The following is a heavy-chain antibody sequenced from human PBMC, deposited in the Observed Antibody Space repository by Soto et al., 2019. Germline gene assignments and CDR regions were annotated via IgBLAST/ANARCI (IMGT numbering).Heavy chain of an antibody. D-gene: IGHD3-3*01. Sequence: PGGSLRLSCAASGFTFSSYEMNWVRQAPGKGLEWVSYISSSGSTIYYADSVKGRFTISRDNAKNSLYLQMNSLRAEDTAVYYCARDRGPTYYDFWSGPRGNCYGMDVWGQGTTVTVSS. J-gene: IGHJ6*02. CDR3: ARDRGPTYYDFWSGPRGNCYGMDV. CDR2: ISSSGSTI. CDR1: GFTFSSYE. V-gene: IGHV3-48*03.